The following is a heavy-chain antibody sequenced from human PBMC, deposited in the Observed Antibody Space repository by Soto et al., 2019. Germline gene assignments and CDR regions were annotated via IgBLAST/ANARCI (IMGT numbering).Heavy chain of an antibody. CDR2: IFYSGNT. V-gene: IGHV4-59*01. J-gene: IGHJ4*02. Sequence: PSETLSLTCTVSGYSISNYYWSWFRQPPGKGLEWIGYIFYSGNTNYNPSLKSRVSISVGTSKSQFSLKLSSVTAADTAVYFCASADGNNFVPFDNWGQGTLVTVSS. CDR1: GYSISNYY. CDR3: ASADGNNFVPFDN. D-gene: IGHD6-6*01.